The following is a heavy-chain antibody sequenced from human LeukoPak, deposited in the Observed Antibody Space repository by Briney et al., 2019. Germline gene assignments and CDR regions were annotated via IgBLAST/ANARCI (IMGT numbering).Heavy chain of an antibody. CDR3: ARGPYCTNGVCSDNWFDP. CDR1: GYTFTGYY. V-gene: IGHV1-2*06. CDR2: INPNSGGT. D-gene: IGHD2-8*01. J-gene: IGHJ5*02. Sequence: ASVKVSCKASGYTFTGYYMHWVRQAPGQGLEWMGRINPNSGGTNYAQKFQGRVTMTRDTSTSTAYMELSRLRSDDTAVYYCARGPYCTNGVCSDNWFDPWGQGTLVTVSS.